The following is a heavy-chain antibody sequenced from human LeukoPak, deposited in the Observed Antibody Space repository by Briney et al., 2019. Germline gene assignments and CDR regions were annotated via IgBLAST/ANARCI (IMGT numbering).Heavy chain of an antibody. V-gene: IGHV1-2*02. CDR3: ARDRQQLVRRGYWFDP. CDR1: GYTFTGYY. D-gene: IGHD6-13*01. CDR2: INPNSGGT. J-gene: IGHJ5*02. Sequence: VKVSCKASGYTFTGYYMHWGRQAPGQGLEWMGWINPNSGGTNYAQKFQGRVTMTRDTSISTAYMELSRLRSDDTAVYYCARDRQQLVRRGYWFDPWGQGTLVTVSS.